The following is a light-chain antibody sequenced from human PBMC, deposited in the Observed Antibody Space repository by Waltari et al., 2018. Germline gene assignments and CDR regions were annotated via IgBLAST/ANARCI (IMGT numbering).Light chain of an antibody. V-gene: IGKV1-16*02. CDR1: HGISNY. CDR2: AAS. Sequence: ISCRASHGISNYLAWFQQKPGTAPKSLIYAASSLQSGVPSKFSGSGSGTDFTLTISSLQPEDFATYYCQQYNSYSFIGGGTKVEIK. CDR3: QQYNSYSF. J-gene: IGKJ4*01.